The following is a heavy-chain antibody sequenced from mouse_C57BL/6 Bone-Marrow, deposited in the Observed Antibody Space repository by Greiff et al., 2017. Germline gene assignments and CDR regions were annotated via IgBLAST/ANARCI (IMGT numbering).Heavy chain of an antibody. V-gene: IGHV1-81*01. CDR1: GYTFTSYG. Sequence: VQLQQSGAELARPGASVKLSCKASGYTFTSYGISWVKQRTGQGLEWIGEIYPRSGNTYYNQKFKGKATLTADKSSSTAYMQLSSLTSEDSAVYYCAWEDSSWFAYWGQGTLVTVSA. J-gene: IGHJ3*01. CDR2: IYPRSGNT. D-gene: IGHD3-2*01. CDR3: AWEDSSWFAY.